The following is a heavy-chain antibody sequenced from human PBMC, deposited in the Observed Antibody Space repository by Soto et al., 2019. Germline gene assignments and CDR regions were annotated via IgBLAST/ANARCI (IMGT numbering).Heavy chain of an antibody. CDR1: GFTFSSYS. D-gene: IGHD6-6*01. CDR2: ISSSSSYI. CDR3: ARIQLGYDAFDS. V-gene: IGHV3-21*01. Sequence: PGGSLRLCCAASGFTFSSYSMNWVRQAPGKGLEWVSSISSSSSYIYYADSVKGRFTISRDNAKNSLYLQMNSLRAEDTAVYDCARIQLGYDAFDSWAQGKMVTVSS. J-gene: IGHJ3*02.